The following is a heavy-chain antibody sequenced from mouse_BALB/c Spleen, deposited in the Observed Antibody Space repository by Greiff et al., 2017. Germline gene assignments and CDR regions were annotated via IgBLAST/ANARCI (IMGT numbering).Heavy chain of an antibody. J-gene: IGHJ4*01. Sequence: VKVVESGPELVKPGASVRISCKASGYTFTSYYIHWVKQRPGQGLEWIGWIYPGNVNTKYNEKFKGKATLTADKSSSTAYMQLSSLTSEDSAVYFCARGYYRYDDYYAMDYWGQGTSVTVSS. CDR2: IYPGNVNT. CDR3: ARGYYRYDDYYAMDY. D-gene: IGHD2-14*01. V-gene: IGHV1S56*01. CDR1: GYTFTSYY.